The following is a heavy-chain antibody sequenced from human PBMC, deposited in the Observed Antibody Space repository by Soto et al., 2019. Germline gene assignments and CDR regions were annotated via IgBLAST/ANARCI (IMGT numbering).Heavy chain of an antibody. D-gene: IGHD5-12*01. V-gene: IGHV3-64D*06. CDR3: VKSRGGNNFDFFD. CDR1: GFTFSSYA. J-gene: IGHJ4*02. Sequence: GSLRLSCSASGFTFSSYAMHWVRQAPGKGLEYVSGIRGNGDPPFYADSVKGRFTISRDNSKNTLYLQMSSLSADDTAVYYCVKSRGGNNFDFFDWGQGALVTVSS. CDR2: IRGNGDPP.